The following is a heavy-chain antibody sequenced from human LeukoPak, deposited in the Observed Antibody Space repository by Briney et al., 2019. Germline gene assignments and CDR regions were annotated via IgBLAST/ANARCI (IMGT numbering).Heavy chain of an antibody. D-gene: IGHD3-9*01. CDR3: AKDLEEYFDWLFTYYFDY. J-gene: IGHJ4*02. Sequence: GGSLRLSCAASGFTFSSYGMHWVRQAPGKGLEWVAFIRYDGSNKYYADSVKGRFTISRDNSKNTLYLQMNSLRAEDTAVYYCAKDLEEYFDWLFTYYFDYWGQGTLVTVSS. CDR2: IRYDGSNK. V-gene: IGHV3-30*02. CDR1: GFTFSSYG.